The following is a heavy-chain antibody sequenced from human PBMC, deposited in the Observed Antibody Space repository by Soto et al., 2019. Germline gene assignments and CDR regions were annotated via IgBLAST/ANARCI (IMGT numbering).Heavy chain of an antibody. D-gene: IGHD4-17*01. CDR1: GGTFSSYT. V-gene: IGHV1-69*08. CDR3: SRDSDYGDHVWSDLFNY. CDR2: IIHILGIA. Sequence: QVQLVQSGAEVQKPGSSVKVSCKASGGTFSSYTISWVRQAPGQGLEGMGRIIHILGIANYAQKCQGRVTITAEKSKSTSYMEQSSLRSEDTAVYYCSRDSDYGDHVWSDLFNYWGQGTLATFSS. J-gene: IGHJ4*02.